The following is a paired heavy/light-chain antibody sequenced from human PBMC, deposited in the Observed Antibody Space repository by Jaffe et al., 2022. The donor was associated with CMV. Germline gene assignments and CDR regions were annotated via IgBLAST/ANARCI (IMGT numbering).Heavy chain of an antibody. J-gene: IGHJ6*03. V-gene: IGHV2-26*01. CDR2: IFSNDEK. CDR1: GFSLSNARMG. D-gene: IGHD2-8*01. Sequence: QVTLKESGPVLVKPTETLTLTCTVSGFSLSNARMGVSWIRQPPGKALEWLAHIFSNDEKSYSTSLKSRLTISKDTSKSQVVLTMTNMDPVDTATYYCARIRQIRSNCTNGVCPDHYYYYMDVWGKGTTVTVSS. CDR3: ARIRQIRSNCTNGVCPDHYYYYMDV.
Light chain of an antibody. V-gene: IGKV3-15*01. Sequence: EIVMTQSPATLSVSPGERATLSCRASQSVSSNLAWYQQKPGQAPRLLIYGASTRATGIPARFSGSGSGTEFTLTISSLQSEDFAVYYCQQYNNWPPEGTFGQGTKVEIK. J-gene: IGKJ1*01. CDR1: QSVSSN. CDR3: QQYNNWPPEGT. CDR2: GAS.